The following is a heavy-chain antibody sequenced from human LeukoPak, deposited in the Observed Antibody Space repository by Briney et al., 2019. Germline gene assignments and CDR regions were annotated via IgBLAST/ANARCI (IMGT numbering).Heavy chain of an antibody. CDR1: GGSISSSSYY. Sequence: SQTLSLTCTVSGGSISSSSYYWGWIRQPPGKGLEWIGSIYYSGSTYYNPSLKSRVTISVDTSKNQFSLKLSSVTAADTAVYYCAREGPNEEMATISPIWYFDLWGRGTLVTVSS. CDR2: IYYSGST. V-gene: IGHV4-39*07. CDR3: AREGPNEEMATISPIWYFDL. J-gene: IGHJ2*01. D-gene: IGHD5-24*01.